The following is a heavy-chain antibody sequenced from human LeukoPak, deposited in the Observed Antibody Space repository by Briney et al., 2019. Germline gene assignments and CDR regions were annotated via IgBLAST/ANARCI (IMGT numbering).Heavy chain of an antibody. J-gene: IGHJ3*02. CDR3: AREAQFPFHAFDI. D-gene: IGHD2-21*01. CDR2: IYYSGST. Sequence: SETLSLTCTVSGGSISSYYWSWIRQPPGKGLEWIGYIYYSGSTNYSPSLKSRVTISVDTSKNQFSLKLSSVTAADTAVYYCAREAQFPFHAFDIWGQGTMVTVSS. CDR1: GGSISSYY. V-gene: IGHV4-59*01.